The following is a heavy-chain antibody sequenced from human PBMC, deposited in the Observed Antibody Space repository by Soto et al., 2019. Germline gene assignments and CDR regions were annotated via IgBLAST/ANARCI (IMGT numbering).Heavy chain of an antibody. D-gene: IGHD3-22*01. CDR2: IIPIFGTA. J-gene: IGHJ4*02. V-gene: IGHV1-69*01. CDR1: GGTFSSYA. CDR3: ARDPTYYYDSSGYQRGDS. Sequence: QVQLVQSGAEVKKPGSSVKVSCKASGGTFSSYAISWVRQAPGQGLEWMGGIIPIFGTANYAQKFQGRVTITADESTSTAYMELSSLRSEDTAVYYCARDPTYYYDSSGYQRGDSWGQGTLVTVSS.